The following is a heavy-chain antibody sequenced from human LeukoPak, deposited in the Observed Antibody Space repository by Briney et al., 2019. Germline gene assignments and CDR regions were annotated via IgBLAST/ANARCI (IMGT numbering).Heavy chain of an antibody. CDR1: GFTFSSYA. CDR2: ISGSGGST. CDR3: ARGQGYCSSTSCSDLFDY. D-gene: IGHD2-2*01. J-gene: IGHJ4*02. Sequence: PGGSLRLSCAASGFTFSSYAMSWVRQAPGKGLEWVSAISGSGGSTYYADSVKGRFTISRDNSKNTLYLQMNSLRAEDTAVYYCARGQGYCSSTSCSDLFDYWGQGTLVTVSS. V-gene: IGHV3-23*01.